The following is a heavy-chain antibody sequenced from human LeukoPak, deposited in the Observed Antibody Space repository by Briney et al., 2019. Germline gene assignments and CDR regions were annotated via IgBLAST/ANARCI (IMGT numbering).Heavy chain of an antibody. CDR2: ISYDGSNQ. D-gene: IGHD1-14*01. V-gene: IGHV3-30*04. CDR3: ARNVITSTSYYFDY. Sequence: PGGSLRLSCVASGFTSSSYAMHWVRQAPGKGLEWVTVISYDGSNQYYADSVKGRFTISRDNSKNTLYLQVNSLRAEDTAVYYCARNVITSTSYYFDYWGQGTLVTVSS. J-gene: IGHJ4*02. CDR1: GFTSSSYA.